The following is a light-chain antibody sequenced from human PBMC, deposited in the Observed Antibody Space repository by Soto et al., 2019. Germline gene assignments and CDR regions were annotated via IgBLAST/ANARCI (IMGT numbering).Light chain of an antibody. CDR1: SSDNGAYDY. Sequence: QSALTHPASVAGSPGQSITISCSGTSSDNGAYDYVSWYQQHPGRAPKLIIYEVSHRFSGLSYRFSGSKSVNTASLTISGLQAEDEGDYYCTSFAPGRIYVFGSGTKLTVL. CDR2: EVS. V-gene: IGLV2-14*03. CDR3: TSFAPGRIYV. J-gene: IGLJ1*01.